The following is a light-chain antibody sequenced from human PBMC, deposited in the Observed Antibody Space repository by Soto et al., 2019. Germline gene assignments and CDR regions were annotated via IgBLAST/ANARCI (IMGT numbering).Light chain of an antibody. J-gene: IGKJ1*01. CDR2: KVS. CDR1: QGLVFSDGNAY. V-gene: IGKV2-30*01. CDR3: MQGTHWPRT. Sequence: DVMSQSPLSLPVTLGQPASISCSSSQGLVFSDGNAYLNWFHQRPGQSPRRLIYKVSYRDSGVPERFRGSGSGTDFTLKITRVEAEDVGVYYCMQGTHWPRTFGQGTKV.